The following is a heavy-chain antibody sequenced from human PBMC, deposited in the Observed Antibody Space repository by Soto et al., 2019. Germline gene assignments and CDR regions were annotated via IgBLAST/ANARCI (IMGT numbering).Heavy chain of an antibody. D-gene: IGHD3-9*01. Sequence: QVRLVQSGTEVKKPGASMKLSCKASGYSFTSYAIHWVRRAPGQRLEWMGWIFAGNGDTEYSPKFQGRVTITRDTSASTTYIQLTSLGSEDTAVYYCARNVPHTGYYNHWGPGTLVTVSS. CDR1: GYSFTSYA. CDR2: IFAGNGDT. V-gene: IGHV1-3*01. J-gene: IGHJ5*02. CDR3: ARNVPHTGYYNH.